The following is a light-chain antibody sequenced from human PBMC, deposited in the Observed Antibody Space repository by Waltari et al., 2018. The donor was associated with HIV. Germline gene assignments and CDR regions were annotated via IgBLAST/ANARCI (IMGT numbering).Light chain of an antibody. J-gene: IGKJ2*03. V-gene: IGKV4-1*01. CDR2: WAS. CDR1: KTVLYSSDNRDY. CDR3: QQYYTTPQS. Sequence: DIVLTQSPDSMAVYLGERATVNCTSSKTVLYSSDNRDYLAWYQVRPGQPPQLLIYWASTRQSGVPDRFSGSGSGTHFTLTISGLQAEDVAIYYCQQYYTTPQSFGQGTRLEI.